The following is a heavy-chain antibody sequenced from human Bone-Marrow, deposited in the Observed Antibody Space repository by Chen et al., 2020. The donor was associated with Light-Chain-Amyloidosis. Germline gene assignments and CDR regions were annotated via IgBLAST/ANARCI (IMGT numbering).Heavy chain of an antibody. Sequence: VHLVQSGAELRRPGSSVKISCRASGDSLNNFAVSWVRQAPGQPFDWMGVIMPRFGTSNSAQRFQGRVTVTASTDKAFMELKSLTAEDTALYYCARRSGSGGYFESWGQGTLVTVSS. CDR1: GDSLNNFA. CDR3: ARRSGSGGYFES. V-gene: IGHV1-69*12. CDR2: IMPRFGTS. D-gene: IGHD2-15*01. J-gene: IGHJ4*02.